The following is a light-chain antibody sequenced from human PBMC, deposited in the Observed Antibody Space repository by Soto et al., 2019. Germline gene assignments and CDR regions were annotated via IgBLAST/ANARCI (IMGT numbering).Light chain of an antibody. J-gene: IGKJ4*01. V-gene: IGKV3-15*01. Sequence: DIVMTQSPATLSVSPGERATLSCRASQRVSSNLAWYQQRPGQAPRLLIYDASTRATGVPARFSGSGSGTEFTLTIGSLQSEDFAVYYCQQYSKWPLTFGGGTKVDIK. CDR3: QQYSKWPLT. CDR1: QRVSSN. CDR2: DAS.